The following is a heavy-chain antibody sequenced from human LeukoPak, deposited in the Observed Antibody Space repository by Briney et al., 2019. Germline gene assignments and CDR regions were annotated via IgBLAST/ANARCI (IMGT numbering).Heavy chain of an antibody. J-gene: IGHJ4*02. Sequence: GESLKISCKGSGYSFTSYWIAWVRQMPGKGLEWMGTIYPGDSDTRYSPSFQGQVTISADKSISTAYPQWSSLKASDTAIYYCARRYYSYGHNDYWGQGTLVTVSS. CDR2: IYPGDSDT. D-gene: IGHD5-18*01. CDR3: ARRYYSYGHNDY. V-gene: IGHV5-51*01. CDR1: GYSFTSYW.